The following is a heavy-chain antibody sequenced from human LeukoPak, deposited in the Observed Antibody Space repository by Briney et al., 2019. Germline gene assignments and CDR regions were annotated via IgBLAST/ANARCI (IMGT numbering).Heavy chain of an antibody. V-gene: IGHV3-21*06. D-gene: IGHD6-6*01. CDR3: ARDKAQDSVYYGMDV. J-gene: IGHJ6*02. CDR1: GFTFSSYS. CDR2: ISSGSNYI. Sequence: GGSLRLSCAASGFTFSSYSMVWVRQDPGKGLEWVSSISSGSNYIYYADSVKGRFTISRDNARTSLYLQMNSLRAEDTAVYYCARDKAQDSVYYGMDVWGQGTTVTVSS.